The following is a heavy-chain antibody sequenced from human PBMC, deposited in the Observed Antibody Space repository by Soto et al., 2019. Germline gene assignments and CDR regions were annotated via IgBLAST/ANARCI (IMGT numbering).Heavy chain of an antibody. J-gene: IGHJ4*02. CDR1: GFTFSNYW. CDR3: ASGYSGSGRAY. CDR2: ITGDGSST. V-gene: IGHV3-74*01. Sequence: EVQLVESGGGLVQPGGSLRLSCAASGFTFSNYWMYWVRQAPGKGLVWVSRITGDGSSTAYADSVKGRFTISRDNAKNTLYLQMNSLGVEDTAVYYCASGYSGSGRAYWGQGTPVTVSS. D-gene: IGHD3-10*01.